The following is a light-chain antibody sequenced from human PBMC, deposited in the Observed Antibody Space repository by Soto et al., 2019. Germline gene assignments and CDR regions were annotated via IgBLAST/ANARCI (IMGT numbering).Light chain of an antibody. Sequence: QSALNQPGSVSGSPGQSVTISCTGTSSDVGGNNCVSWYQHHPGKAPKLMIYDVTKRPSGLPDRFSGSKSGNTAALTISGLQADDEDDYFCCLYAGTFDVFGPGTKLTVL. J-gene: IGLJ1*01. CDR3: CLYAGTFDV. CDR2: DVT. CDR1: SSDVGGNNC. V-gene: IGLV2-11*01.